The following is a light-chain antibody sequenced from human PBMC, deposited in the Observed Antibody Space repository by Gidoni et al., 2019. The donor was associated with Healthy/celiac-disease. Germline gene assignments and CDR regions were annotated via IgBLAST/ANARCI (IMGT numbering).Light chain of an antibody. CDR1: SSNIGSNT. V-gene: IGLV1-44*01. J-gene: IGLJ2*01. CDR2: SNN. Sequence: QSVLTQPPSASGTPGQRVTISCSGSSSNIGSNTVNWYKQLPGTAPKLLIYSNNQRPSGVPDRFSGSKSGTSASRAISGLQSEDEADYYCAAWDDSLNGVVFGGGTKLTVL. CDR3: AAWDDSLNGVV.